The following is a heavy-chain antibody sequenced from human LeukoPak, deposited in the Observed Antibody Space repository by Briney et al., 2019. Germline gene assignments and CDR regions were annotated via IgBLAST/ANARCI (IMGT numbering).Heavy chain of an antibody. Sequence: GGSLRLSCAASGFAFSSYAMSWVRQPPGKGLEWVSVISRRDDYTYYADSVKGRFTISRDNSKNTLYLQMNTLRAEDTAVYYCANDYRSGSFHYSWGQGALVTVSS. CDR2: ISRRDDYT. D-gene: IGHD3-10*01. CDR3: ANDYRSGSFHYS. V-gene: IGHV3-23*01. CDR1: GFAFSSYA. J-gene: IGHJ4*02.